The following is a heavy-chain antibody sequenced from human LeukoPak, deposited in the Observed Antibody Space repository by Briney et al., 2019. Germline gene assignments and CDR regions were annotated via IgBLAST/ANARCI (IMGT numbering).Heavy chain of an antibody. J-gene: IGHJ4*02. CDR2: ISWNSGSI. Sequence: GRSLRLSCAASGFTFDDYAMHWVRQAPGKGLEWVSGISWNSGSIGYADSVKGRFTISRDNAKNSLYLQMNSLRAEDTALYYCAEDREAVAGAYYFDYWGQGTLVTVSS. CDR3: AEDREAVAGAYYFDY. D-gene: IGHD6-19*01. V-gene: IGHV3-9*01. CDR1: GFTFDDYA.